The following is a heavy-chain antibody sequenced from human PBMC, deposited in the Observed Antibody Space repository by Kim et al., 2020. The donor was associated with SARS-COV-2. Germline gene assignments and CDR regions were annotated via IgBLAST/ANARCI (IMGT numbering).Heavy chain of an antibody. CDR3: ARGRLPDYDFWSGYYYFDY. V-gene: IGHV4-34*01. J-gene: IGHJ4*02. CDR1: GGSFSGYY. D-gene: IGHD3-3*01. CDR2: INHSGST. Sequence: SETLSLTCAVYGGSFSGYYWSWIRQPPRKGLEWIGEINHSGSTNYNPSLKSRVTISVDTSKNQFSLNLISVTAADTAVYYCARGRLPDYDFWSGYYYFDYWGQGTPVTVSS.